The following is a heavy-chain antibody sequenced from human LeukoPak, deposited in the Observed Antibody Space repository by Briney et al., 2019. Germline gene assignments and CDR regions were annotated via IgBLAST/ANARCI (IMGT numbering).Heavy chain of an antibody. J-gene: IGHJ5*02. CDR3: ARAGIAAYGTSWFDP. CDR2: IYYSGNT. V-gene: IGHV4-39*07. D-gene: IGHD6-13*01. CDR1: NDSISSGDYY. Sequence: SETLSLTCTVSNDSISSGDYYWNWIRQPPGKGLEWIGSIYYSGNTYYNPSLKSRVTISMDTSKNQFSLKVSSVTAADTAVYYCARAGIAAYGTSWFDPWGQGTQVTVSS.